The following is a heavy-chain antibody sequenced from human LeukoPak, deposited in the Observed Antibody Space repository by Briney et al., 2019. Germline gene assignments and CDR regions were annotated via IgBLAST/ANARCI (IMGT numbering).Heavy chain of an antibody. Sequence: GGSLRLSCLASGFTFPTYSMAWVRQAPGKGLDWVSSINAAGDDMYYADAVKGRVSISRDNLKNTLYLQMHSLRAEDRAIYYCATGIFGVIHNGIDVWGQGTAVTVSS. J-gene: IGHJ6*01. CDR2: INAAGDDM. D-gene: IGHD3-3*01. CDR3: ATGIFGVIHNGIDV. CDR1: GFTFPTYS. V-gene: IGHV3-23*01.